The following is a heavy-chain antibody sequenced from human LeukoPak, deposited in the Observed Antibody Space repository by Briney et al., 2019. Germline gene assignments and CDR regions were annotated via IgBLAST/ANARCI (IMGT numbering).Heavy chain of an antibody. V-gene: IGHV3-30-3*01. J-gene: IGHJ4*02. CDR1: GFTFSSYA. CDR3: ARARGFTIFGVVIITSGICGDCYSLDY. CDR2: ISYDGSNK. D-gene: IGHD3-3*01. Sequence: GGSLRLSCAASGFTFSSYAMHWVRQAPGKGLEWVAVISYDGSNKYYADSVKGRFTISRDNSKNTLYLQMNSLRAEDTAVYYCARARGFTIFGVVIITSGICGDCYSLDYWGQGTLVTVSS.